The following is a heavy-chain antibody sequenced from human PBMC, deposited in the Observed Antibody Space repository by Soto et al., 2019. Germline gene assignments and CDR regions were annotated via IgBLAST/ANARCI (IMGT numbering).Heavy chain of an antibody. V-gene: IGHV4-59*01. D-gene: IGHD1-20*01. J-gene: IGHJ6*02. Sequence: SETLSLTCTVSGGSISSYYWSWIRQPPGKGLDWIGYIYYSGITNYNPSLKSRVTISVDTSKNQFSLKLSSVTAADTAVYYCARYKSNYYYGMDVWGQGTTVT. CDR3: ARYKSNYYYGMDV. CDR2: IYYSGIT. CDR1: GGSISSYY.